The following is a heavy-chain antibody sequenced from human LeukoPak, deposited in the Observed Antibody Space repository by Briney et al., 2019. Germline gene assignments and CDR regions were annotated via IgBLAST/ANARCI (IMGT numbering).Heavy chain of an antibody. CDR2: FYPEDGET. V-gene: IGHV1-24*01. J-gene: IGHJ5*02. D-gene: IGHD3-9*01. Sequence: ASVKVSCKVSGYTLTELSMHWVRQAPGKGLEWMGGFYPEDGETIYAQKFQGRVTMTEDTSTDTAYMELSSLRSEDTAVYYCATGRYDILTGPPYNWFDPWGQGTLVTVSS. CDR1: GYTLTELS. CDR3: ATGRYDILTGPPYNWFDP.